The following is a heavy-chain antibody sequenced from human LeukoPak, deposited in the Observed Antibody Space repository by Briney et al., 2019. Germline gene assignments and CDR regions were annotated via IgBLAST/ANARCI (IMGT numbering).Heavy chain of an antibody. D-gene: IGHD3-10*01. Sequence: PGGSLRLSCAASGFTFNNYWMSWVRQAPGKGPEWVSYISSSSSTIYYADSVKGRFTISRDNAKNSLYLQMNSLRAEDTAVYYCARGLGWFGEPDYYYYYGMDVWGQGTTVTVSS. CDR3: ARGLGWFGEPDYYYYYGMDV. V-gene: IGHV3-48*01. CDR1: GFTFNNYW. J-gene: IGHJ6*02. CDR2: ISSSSSTI.